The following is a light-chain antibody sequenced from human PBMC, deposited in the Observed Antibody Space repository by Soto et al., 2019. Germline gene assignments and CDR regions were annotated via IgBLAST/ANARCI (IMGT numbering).Light chain of an antibody. CDR2: GAS. Sequence: EIVLTQSPGTLSLSPGERATLSCRASQSVSSSYLAWYQQKPGQAPRLLIYGASSRATGIPDRFSGSGSGTDFSLTISRREPEDSAVYYCQQYGSSPQTFGQGTKVEIK. V-gene: IGKV3-20*01. CDR1: QSVSSSY. CDR3: QQYGSSPQT. J-gene: IGKJ1*01.